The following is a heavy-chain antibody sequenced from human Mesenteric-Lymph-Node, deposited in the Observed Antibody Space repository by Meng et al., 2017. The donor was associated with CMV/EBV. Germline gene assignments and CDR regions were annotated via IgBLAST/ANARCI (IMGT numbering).Heavy chain of an antibody. Sequence: VHLQQLGPGLLKPSETLSLTCAVYGGSFSGYYWSWIRQPPGKGLEWIGEINHSGSTNYNPSLKSRVTISVDTSKNQFSLKLSSVTAADTAVYYCARHQRWLKSEGGFNYWGQGTLVTVSS. J-gene: IGHJ4*02. CDR2: INHSGST. V-gene: IGHV4-34*01. D-gene: IGHD4-23*01. CDR3: ARHQRWLKSEGGFNY. CDR1: GGSFSGYY.